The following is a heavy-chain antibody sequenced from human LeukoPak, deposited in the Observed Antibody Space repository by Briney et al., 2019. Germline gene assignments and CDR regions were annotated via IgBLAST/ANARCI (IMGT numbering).Heavy chain of an antibody. Sequence: SETLSLTCAVYGGSFSGYYWSWIRQPPGKGLEWIGEINHSGSTNYNPSLKSRVTISVDTSKNQSSLKLSSVTAADTAVYYCARHRTYYYDSSGYYYSYYFDYWGQGTLVTVSS. D-gene: IGHD3-22*01. CDR2: INHSGST. V-gene: IGHV4-34*01. J-gene: IGHJ4*02. CDR1: GGSFSGYY. CDR3: ARHRTYYYDSSGYYYSYYFDY.